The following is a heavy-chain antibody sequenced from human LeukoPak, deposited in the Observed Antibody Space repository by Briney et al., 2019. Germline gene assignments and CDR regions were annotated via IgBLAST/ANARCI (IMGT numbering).Heavy chain of an antibody. Sequence: PSETLSLTCTVSGGSIYTSTYWGWIRQPPGKGLEWIGSMFYSGSTFYNPSLKSRVTISVDTSKNQFSLNLSSVTAADTAEYYCARLPQGYCSGGSCDYWGQGTLVTVSS. D-gene: IGHD2-15*01. J-gene: IGHJ4*02. CDR1: GGSIYTSTY. V-gene: IGHV4-39*01. CDR2: MFYSGST. CDR3: ARLPQGYCSGGSCDY.